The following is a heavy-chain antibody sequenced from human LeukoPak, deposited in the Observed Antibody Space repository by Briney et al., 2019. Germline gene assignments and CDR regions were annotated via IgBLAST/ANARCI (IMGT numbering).Heavy chain of an antibody. CDR2: IYSGGST. Sequence: GGSLRLSCAASGFTVSSNYMSWVRQAPGKGLEWVSIIYSGGSTYYAGSVEGRFTISRDNSKNTLYLQMNSLRAEDTAVYYCASGSTVTTAWRDLQHWGQGTLVTVSS. CDR3: ASGSTVTTAWRDLQH. CDR1: GFTVSSNY. D-gene: IGHD4-17*01. J-gene: IGHJ1*01. V-gene: IGHV3-53*01.